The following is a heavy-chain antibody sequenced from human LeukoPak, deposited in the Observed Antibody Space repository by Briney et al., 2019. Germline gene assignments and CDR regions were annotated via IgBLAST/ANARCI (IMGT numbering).Heavy chain of an antibody. V-gene: IGHV3-23*01. J-gene: IGHJ4*02. CDR3: AKVLRGYRYGTLDY. CDR1: GFTFSSYA. CDR2: ISSGGGST. D-gene: IGHD5-18*01. Sequence: GGSLRLSCAASGFTFSSYAMSWVRQAPGRGLEWVSAISSGGGSTYYADSVKGRFSISRYNSKNTLYLQVNSLRAEDTARYYCAKVLRGYRYGTLDYWGQGTLVTVSS.